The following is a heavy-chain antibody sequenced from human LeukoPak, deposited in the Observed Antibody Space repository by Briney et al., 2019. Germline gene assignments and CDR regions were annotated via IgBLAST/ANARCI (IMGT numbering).Heavy chain of an antibody. V-gene: IGHV3-74*01. CDR3: ARDLNWPGP. J-gene: IGHJ5*02. CDR1: GFTFDDYA. D-gene: IGHD1-20*01. Sequence: GGSLRLSCAASGFTFDDYAMHWVRQAPGKGLEWVSKISPDGSGTTYADSVKGRFTISRDNAKNTLYLQMSSLRDEDTAVYYCARDLNWPGPWGQGSLVTVSS. CDR2: ISPDGSGT.